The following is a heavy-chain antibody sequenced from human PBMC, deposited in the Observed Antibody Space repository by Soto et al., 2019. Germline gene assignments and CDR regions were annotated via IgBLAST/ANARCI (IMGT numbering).Heavy chain of an antibody. J-gene: IGHJ4*02. Sequence: PSETLSLTCTVSGGSISSYYWSWIRQPPGKGLEWIGYIYYSGSTNYNPSLKSRVTISVDTSKNQFSLKLSSVTAADTAVYYCARAHYYGSGTRVYYFDYWGQGTLVTVSS. CDR2: IYYSGST. CDR1: GGSISSYY. V-gene: IGHV4-59*01. CDR3: ARAHYYGSGTRVYYFDY. D-gene: IGHD3-10*01.